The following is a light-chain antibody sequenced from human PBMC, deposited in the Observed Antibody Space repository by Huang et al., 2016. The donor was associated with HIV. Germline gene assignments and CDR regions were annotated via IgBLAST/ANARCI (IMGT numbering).Light chain of an antibody. CDR3: HQYGTSPYT. CDR2: AAS. CDR1: QRLSHSF. V-gene: IGKV3-20*01. J-gene: IGKJ2*01. Sequence: EVLLTQSPGTLSSSPGERVTVSCRASQRLSHSFIAWYQQRPGQAPRLLIHAASTRASGIPDRFSGSGSGTDFTLTINRLEPSDFAVYYCHQYGTSPYTFGQGTNLDVK.